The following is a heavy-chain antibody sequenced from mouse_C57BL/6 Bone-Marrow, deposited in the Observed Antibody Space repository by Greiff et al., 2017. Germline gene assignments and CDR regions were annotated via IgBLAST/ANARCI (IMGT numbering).Heavy chain of an antibody. CDR1: GFTFSSYG. CDR3: AGQDYAMDY. V-gene: IGHV5-6*02. J-gene: IGHJ4*01. Sequence: EVKLVESGGDLVKPGGSLKLSCAASGFTFSSYGMAWVRQTPDKRLEWVATISSGGSYTYYPDSVKGRFTISRDNAKNTLYLHMSSLKSEDTAMYCCAGQDYAMDYWGQGTSVTVSS. CDR2: ISSGGSYT.